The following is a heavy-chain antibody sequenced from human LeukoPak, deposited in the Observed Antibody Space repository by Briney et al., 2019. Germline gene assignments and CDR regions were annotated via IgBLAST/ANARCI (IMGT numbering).Heavy chain of an antibody. CDR3: ARVSPDSSSWYGTYYFDY. Sequence: GGSLRLSCAASGFTFSDSYMSWIRQAPGKGLEWVSYISTGSIYKKYADSVQGRFTISRDNAKNSLYLQMNSLRVDATAVYYCARVSPDSSSWYGTYYFDYWGQGTLVTVSS. D-gene: IGHD6-13*01. J-gene: IGHJ4*02. CDR1: GFTFSDSY. V-gene: IGHV3-11*06. CDR2: ISTGSIYK.